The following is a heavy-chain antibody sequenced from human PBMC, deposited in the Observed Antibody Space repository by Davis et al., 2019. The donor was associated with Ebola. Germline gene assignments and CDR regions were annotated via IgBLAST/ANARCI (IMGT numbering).Heavy chain of an antibody. D-gene: IGHD2/OR15-2a*01. CDR1: GFTFSDYY. J-gene: IGHJ4*02. CDR3: SRDPRILDF. Sequence: GESLKISCAASGFTFSDYYMTWIRQAPGKGLECVSYISGSGHDISYTDSVKGRFTVSRDNAKNSVYLQMNSLTAEDTAVYYCSRDPRILDFWGQGTLVTVSS. V-gene: IGHV3-11*01. CDR2: ISGSGHDI.